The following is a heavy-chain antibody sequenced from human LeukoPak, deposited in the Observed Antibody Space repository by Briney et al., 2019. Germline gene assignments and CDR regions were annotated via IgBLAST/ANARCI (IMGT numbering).Heavy chain of an antibody. D-gene: IGHD6-19*01. Sequence: GGSLRLSCAASGFTFSSYAMHWVRQAPGKGLEWVAVISYDGSNKYYADPVKGRFTISRDNSKNTLYLQMNSLRAEDTAVYYCARDQEQWGPAGFDYWGQGTLVTVSS. CDR2: ISYDGSNK. CDR1: GFTFSSYA. V-gene: IGHV3-30*04. J-gene: IGHJ4*02. CDR3: ARDQEQWGPAGFDY.